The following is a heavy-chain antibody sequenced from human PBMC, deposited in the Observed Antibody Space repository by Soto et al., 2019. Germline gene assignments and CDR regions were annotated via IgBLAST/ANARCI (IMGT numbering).Heavy chain of an antibody. CDR1: GYTFTANA. CDR2: IFTDNVDT. J-gene: IGHJ3*02. D-gene: IGHD2-2*01. V-gene: IGHV1-3*04. Sequence: QVNLVQSGAEVKKPGASVKVSCKASGYTFTANAMHWVRQVPGQRFEWRGWIFTDNVDTVYSQNFQGRVTITRDTSANTAYMDLSSLTSEDTAIYYCARGYQGSFDMWGQGTMVTVSS. CDR3: ARGYQGSFDM.